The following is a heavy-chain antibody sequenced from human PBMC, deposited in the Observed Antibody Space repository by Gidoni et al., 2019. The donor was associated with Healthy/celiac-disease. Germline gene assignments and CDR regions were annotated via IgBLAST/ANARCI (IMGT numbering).Heavy chain of an antibody. CDR3: ARDRGHGIAARLPHYYYYGMDV. J-gene: IGHJ6*02. V-gene: IGHV1-2*04. CDR1: GYTFTGYY. D-gene: IGHD6-6*01. Sequence: QVQLVQSGAEVKNPGASVKVPCKASGYTFTGYYMNWVRQAPGKGLEWMGWSNPNSGGTNYEKKFQGWVTMTRDTSISTAYMELSRLRSDDTAVYYCARDRGHGIAARLPHYYYYGMDVWGQGTTVTVSS. CDR2: SNPNSGGT.